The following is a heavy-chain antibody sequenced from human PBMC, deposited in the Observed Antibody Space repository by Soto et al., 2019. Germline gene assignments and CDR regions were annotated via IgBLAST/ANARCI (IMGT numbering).Heavy chain of an antibody. J-gene: IGHJ6*02. CDR1: GFSYSRYG. V-gene: IGHV3-30*18. CDR2: ISHDGSRK. D-gene: IGHD3-3*01. Sequence: QVNLVESGGGVVQPGGSLRLSCAASGFSYSRYGMHWVRQAPGKGLEWVAVISHDGSRKYYADSVKGRFTISRDNPKNTLFVQRTGLKTEDTAVYYCAKMASDFLFERGGYYRFYYGLDVWGQGTTVTVSS. CDR3: AKMASDFLFERGGYYRFYYGLDV.